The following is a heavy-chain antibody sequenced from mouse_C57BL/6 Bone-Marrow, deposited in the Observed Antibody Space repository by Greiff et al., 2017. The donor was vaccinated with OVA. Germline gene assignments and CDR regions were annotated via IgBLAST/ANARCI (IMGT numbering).Heavy chain of an antibody. Sequence: QVQLQQSGAELVRPGTSVKVSCKASGYAFTNYLIEWVKQRPGQGLEWLGVINPGSGGTTYNEKFKGKATLPADKSSSTAYMQLSSLTSEDSAVYFCARHVYGSSYCWYFDVWGTGTTVTVSS. J-gene: IGHJ1*03. CDR3: ARHVYGSSYCWYFDV. D-gene: IGHD1-1*01. CDR2: INPGSGGT. CDR1: GYAFTNYL. V-gene: IGHV1-54*01.